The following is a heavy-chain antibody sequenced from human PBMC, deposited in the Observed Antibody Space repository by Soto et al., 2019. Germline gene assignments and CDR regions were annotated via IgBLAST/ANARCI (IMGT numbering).Heavy chain of an antibody. J-gene: IGHJ6*01. CDR1: GGSISSSSYY. V-gene: IGHV4-39*01. CDR2: IYYSGST. Sequence: GPVPFRASETLSLTCTVSGGSISSSSYYWGWIRQPPGKGLEWIGSIYYSGSTYYNPSLKSRVTIPVDTSKNQFSLKLSSVTAADTAVYYCARQFGPGYCSSTCCPTRYYYYGMDFCGQGTTVTVSS. D-gene: IGHD2-2*01. CDR3: ARQFGPGYCSSTCCPTRYYYYGMDF.